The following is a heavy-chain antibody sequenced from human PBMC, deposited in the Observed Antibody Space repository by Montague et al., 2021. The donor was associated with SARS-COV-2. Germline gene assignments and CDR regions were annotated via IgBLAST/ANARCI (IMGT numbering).Heavy chain of an antibody. J-gene: IGHJ4*02. CDR1: GGSISSSSYY. CDR2: IYYSGGT. D-gene: IGHD3-3*01. V-gene: IGHV4-39*01. Sequence: SETLSLTCTVSGGSISSSSYYWGWIRQPPGKGLEWIGSIYYSGGTYYNPSLKSRVTISVDTSKNQFSLKLSSVTAADAAVYYCARHEERITIFGVVTKGAFDYWGQGTLVTVSS. CDR3: ARHEERITIFGVVTKGAFDY.